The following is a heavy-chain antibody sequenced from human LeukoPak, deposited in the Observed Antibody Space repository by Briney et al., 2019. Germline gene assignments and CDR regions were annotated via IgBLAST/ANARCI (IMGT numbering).Heavy chain of an antibody. V-gene: IGHV3-48*03. Sequence: GRSLRLSCAASGFTFSSYAMHWVRQAPGKGLEWVSYISSSGSTIYYADSVKGRFTISRDNAKNSLYLQMSSLRAEDTAVYYCARDSGRGYTYGYPDYWGQGTLVTVSS. D-gene: IGHD5-18*01. CDR1: GFTFSSYA. J-gene: IGHJ4*02. CDR3: ARDSGRGYTYGYPDY. CDR2: ISSSGSTI.